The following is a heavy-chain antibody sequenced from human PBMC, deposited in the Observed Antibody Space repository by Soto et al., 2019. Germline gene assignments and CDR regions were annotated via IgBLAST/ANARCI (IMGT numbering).Heavy chain of an antibody. D-gene: IGHD1-26*01. CDR1: GFIFTSYS. Sequence: EVQLVESGGGLVQPGGSLRLSCAASGFIFTSYSMNWVRQAPGKGLEWLSYIRIDSDHIGYADSVRGRFTISSDIAKNSLYLQMNNLRDDDTAVDYCARDLSYAFDYWGQGTLVTVSS. CDR2: IRIDSDHI. J-gene: IGHJ4*02. V-gene: IGHV3-48*02. CDR3: ARDLSYAFDY.